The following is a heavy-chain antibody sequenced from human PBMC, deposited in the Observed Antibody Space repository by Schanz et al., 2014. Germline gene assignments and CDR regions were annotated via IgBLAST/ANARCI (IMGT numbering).Heavy chain of an antibody. J-gene: IGHJ4*02. CDR3: VGSGSYWSYAF. Sequence: DVQLLDSGGGLVQPGGSLTLSCTASGLTFTSYSTNWVRRAPGKGLEWVSAISGSGGSTYYADSVKGRFTISRDNAKNSLYLQMNSLRAESTAVYHCVGSGSYWSYAFWGRGTLVTVSS. V-gene: IGHV3-48*01. D-gene: IGHD3-10*01. CDR1: GLTFTSYS. CDR2: ISGSGGST.